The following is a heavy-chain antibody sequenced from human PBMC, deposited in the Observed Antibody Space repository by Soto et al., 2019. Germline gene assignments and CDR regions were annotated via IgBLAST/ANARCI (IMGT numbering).Heavy chain of an antibody. V-gene: IGHV1-18*01. CDR1: GYTFTSYG. CDR2: ISAYNGNT. D-gene: IGHD2-2*01. Sequence: ASVKVSCKASGYTFTSYGISWVRQAPGQGLEWMGWISAYNGNTNYAQKLQGRVTMTTDTSTSTAYMELRSLRSDDTAVYYCARVVEVVVVPAKYNWFDPWGQGTLLTV. CDR3: ARVVEVVVVPAKYNWFDP. J-gene: IGHJ5*02.